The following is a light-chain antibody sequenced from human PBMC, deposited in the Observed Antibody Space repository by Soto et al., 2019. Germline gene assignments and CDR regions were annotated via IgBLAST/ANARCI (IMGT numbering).Light chain of an antibody. CDR3: CSYAGSYTWV. J-gene: IGLJ3*02. Sequence: ALTQPASVSGSPGQSITISCTGTDRDVGSYNLVSWYQQHPGKAPKLIIYEGSKRPSGVPDRFSGSKSGNTASLTISGLQAEDEADYYCCSYAGSYTWVFGGGTQLTVL. V-gene: IGLV2-23*01. CDR1: DRDVGSYNL. CDR2: EGS.